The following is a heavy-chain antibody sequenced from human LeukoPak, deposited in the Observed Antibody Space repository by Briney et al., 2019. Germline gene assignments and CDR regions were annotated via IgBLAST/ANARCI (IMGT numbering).Heavy chain of an antibody. CDR1: GGSISSSSYY. Sequence: PSETLSLTCTVSGGSISSSSYYWSWIRKPAGKGLEWIGRIYTSGSTNYNPSLKSRVTISVDTSKNQFSLKLSSVTAADTAVYYCAREGDYYDTSGTLDYWGQGTLVTVSS. CDR2: IYTSGST. V-gene: IGHV4-61*02. CDR3: AREGDYYDTSGTLDY. D-gene: IGHD3-22*01. J-gene: IGHJ4*02.